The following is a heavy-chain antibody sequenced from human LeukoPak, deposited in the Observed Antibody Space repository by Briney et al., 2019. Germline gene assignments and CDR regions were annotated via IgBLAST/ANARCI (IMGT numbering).Heavy chain of an antibody. J-gene: IGHJ6*02. D-gene: IGHD1-1*01. V-gene: IGHV3-7*01. Sequence: GGSLRLSCAASGFAFSNSWMSWVRQAPGKGLEWVANINHEGGDIHYVDSVKGRFTISRENAKDSLYLQMNSLRAEDTAVYYCATYINWVAGDVWGQGTTVTVSS. CDR2: INHEGGDI. CDR1: GFAFSNSW. CDR3: ATYINWVAGDV.